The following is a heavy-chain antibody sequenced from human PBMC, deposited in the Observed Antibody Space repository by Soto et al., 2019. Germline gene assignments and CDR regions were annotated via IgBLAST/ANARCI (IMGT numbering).Heavy chain of an antibody. CDR3: ARGDSYYAMDV. CDR2: ISYDGSTK. Sequence: GGSLRLSCAASGFTFSNYFMYWVRQAPGKGLEWVAVISYDGSTKNYADSVKGRFSISRDNSKNTLYLQMNSLRAEDTALYYCARGDSYYAMDVWGQGTTVTVS. CDR1: GFTFSNYF. V-gene: IGHV3-30-3*01. J-gene: IGHJ6*02.